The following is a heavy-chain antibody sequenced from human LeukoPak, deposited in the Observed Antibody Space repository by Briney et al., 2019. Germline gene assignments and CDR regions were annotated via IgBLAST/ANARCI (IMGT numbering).Heavy chain of an antibody. Sequence: SGGSLRLSCAASGFTFNSYAMSWVRQAPGKGLEWVSAINPSGDSTYSADSVRGRFTISRDNSKNTLYLQMNSLRAEDTALYYCARQLGYCSDGTCYFDYWGQGTLVTVSS. D-gene: IGHD2-15*01. V-gene: IGHV3-23*01. J-gene: IGHJ4*02. CDR1: GFTFNSYA. CDR3: ARQLGYCSDGTCYFDY. CDR2: INPSGDST.